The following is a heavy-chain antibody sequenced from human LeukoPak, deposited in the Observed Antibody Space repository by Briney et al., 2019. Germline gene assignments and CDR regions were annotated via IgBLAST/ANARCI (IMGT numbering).Heavy chain of an antibody. CDR2: INHSGST. J-gene: IGHJ4*02. Sequence: SETLSLTCAVYGGSFSGYYWNWIRQPPGKGLEWIGEINHSGSTNYNSSLKSRVTISVDTSKNQFSLKLSSVTAADTAVYYCARLRIRRGQLWSLPYFDYWGQGTLVTVSS. CDR3: ARLRIRRGQLWSLPYFDY. D-gene: IGHD5-18*01. V-gene: IGHV4-34*01. CDR1: GGSFSGYY.